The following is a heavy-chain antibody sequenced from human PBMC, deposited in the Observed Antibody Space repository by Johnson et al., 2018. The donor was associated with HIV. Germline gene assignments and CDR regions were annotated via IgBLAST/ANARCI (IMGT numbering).Heavy chain of an antibody. J-gene: IGHJ3*02. CDR1: GFTFSSYG. Sequence: QVQLVESGGGVVQPGGSLRLSCAASGFTFSSYGMHWVRQAPGKGLEWVAFIQYDGSNKYYADSVKGRFTISRDNSKNTLYLQMNSLRAEDTAVYYCAKPRSLWLEGAFDIWGQGTMVTVSS. V-gene: IGHV3-30*02. D-gene: IGHD3-10*01. CDR2: IQYDGSNK. CDR3: AKPRSLWLEGAFDI.